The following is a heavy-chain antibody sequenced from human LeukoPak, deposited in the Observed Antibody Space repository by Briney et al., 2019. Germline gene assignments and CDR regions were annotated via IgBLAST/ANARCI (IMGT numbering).Heavy chain of an antibody. CDR1: GGSISSYY. CDR2: IYYSGST. Sequence: SETLSLTCTVSGGSISSYYWSWIRQPPGKGLEWIGYIYYSGSTNYNPSLKSRVTISVDTSKNQFSLKLSSVTAADTAVYYCARDDYYYDSSGYYYGGDAFDIWGQGTMVTVSS. D-gene: IGHD3-22*01. V-gene: IGHV4-59*01. CDR3: ARDDYYYDSSGYYYGGDAFDI. J-gene: IGHJ3*02.